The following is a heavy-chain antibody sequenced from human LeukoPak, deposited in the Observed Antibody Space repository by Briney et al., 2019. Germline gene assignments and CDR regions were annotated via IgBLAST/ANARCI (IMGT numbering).Heavy chain of an antibody. V-gene: IGHV3-48*02. CDR1: GFTFSSYG. Sequence: PGRSLRLSCAASGFTFSSYGMHWVRQAPGKGLEWVSHISSSGRTTYYADSVKGRFTISRDNAKKSLDLQMNSLRDEDTTIYYCAELGITMIGGVWGKGTTVTISS. J-gene: IGHJ6*04. CDR2: ISSSGRTT. D-gene: IGHD3-10*02. CDR3: AELGITMIGGV.